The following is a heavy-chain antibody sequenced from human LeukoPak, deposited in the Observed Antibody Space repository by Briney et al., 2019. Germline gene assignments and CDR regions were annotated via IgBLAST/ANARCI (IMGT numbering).Heavy chain of an antibody. D-gene: IGHD4-17*01. CDR3: ARDAYGDHDY. CDR2: IYYSGGT. Sequence: SETLSLTCTVSGGSISSYYWSWIRQPPGKGLEWIGYIYYSGGTNYNPSLKSRVTISVDTSKNQFSLKLSSVTAADTAVYYCARDAYGDHDYWGQGTLVTVSS. J-gene: IGHJ4*02. CDR1: GGSISSYY. V-gene: IGHV4-59*01.